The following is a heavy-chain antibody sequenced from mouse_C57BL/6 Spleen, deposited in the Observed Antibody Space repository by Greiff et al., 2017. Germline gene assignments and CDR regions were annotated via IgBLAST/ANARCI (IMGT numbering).Heavy chain of an antibody. CDR3: TRQIYYGNYYYAMDY. D-gene: IGHD2-1*01. CDR2: IDPETGGT. V-gene: IGHV1-15*01. J-gene: IGHJ4*01. CDR1: GYTFTDYE. Sequence: QVQLKESGAELVRPGASVTLSCKASGYTFTDYEMHWVKQTPVHGLEWIGAIDPETGGTAYNQKFKGKAILTADKSSSTAYMELRSLTSEASAVYYCTRQIYYGNYYYAMDYWGQGTSVTVSS.